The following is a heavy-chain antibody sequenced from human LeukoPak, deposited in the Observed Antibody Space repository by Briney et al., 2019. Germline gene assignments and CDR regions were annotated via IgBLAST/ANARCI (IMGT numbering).Heavy chain of an antibody. CDR2: IYYSGST. CDR1: GGSISSYY. CDR3: ARDYGDYYFDY. Sequence: SETLSLTCTVSGGSISSYYWSWIRQPPGKGLEWIGYIYYSGSTNYNPSLKSRVTISVDTSKNQFSLKLSSVTAADTAVYYCARDYGDYYFDYWGQGTLVTVSS. D-gene: IGHD4-17*01. J-gene: IGHJ4*02. V-gene: IGHV4-59*08.